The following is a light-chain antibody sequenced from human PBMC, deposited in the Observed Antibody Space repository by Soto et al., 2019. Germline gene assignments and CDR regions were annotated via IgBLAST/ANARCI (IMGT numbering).Light chain of an antibody. J-gene: IGKJ5*01. CDR3: QQLTNPIT. CDR2: DAS. V-gene: IGKV3-11*01. Sequence: EIVLTQSPATLSLSPGERATLSCRASQSVSSYLAWYQQKPGQAPRLLIYDASNRTTGIPARFSGSGSGTDFTFTFGALEPEDFVFYYCQQLTNPITFGKGTRLEIK. CDR1: QSVSSY.